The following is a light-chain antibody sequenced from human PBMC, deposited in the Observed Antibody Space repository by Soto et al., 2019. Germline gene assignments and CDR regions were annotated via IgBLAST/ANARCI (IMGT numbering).Light chain of an antibody. CDR3: QHREDWPLT. Sequence: EIVLTQSPATLSLSPGERATLSCRASQSVSTYLAWYQQQPGQAPRLLIYDASKRATGIPARFSGGGSGTDFTLTSSSLEPEDFAVYYCQHREDWPLTFGGGTKVEIK. CDR1: QSVSTY. V-gene: IGKV3-11*01. CDR2: DAS. J-gene: IGKJ4*01.